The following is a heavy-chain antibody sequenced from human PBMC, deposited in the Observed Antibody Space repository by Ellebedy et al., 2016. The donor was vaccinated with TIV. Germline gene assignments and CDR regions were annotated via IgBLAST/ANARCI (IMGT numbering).Heavy chain of an antibody. V-gene: IGHV3-30*02. D-gene: IGHD1-26*01. J-gene: IGHJ4*02. CDR3: AKDRIVGARKFDD. CDR2: IRYDGSNK. CDR1: GFTFSNFG. Sequence: GESLKISCAASGFTFSNFGMHWVRQAPGKGLEWVACIRYDGSNKYYADSGKGRFTISRDNSKNTLYLQMNGLRAEDTAVYYCAKDRIVGARKFDDWGQGTLVTVSS.